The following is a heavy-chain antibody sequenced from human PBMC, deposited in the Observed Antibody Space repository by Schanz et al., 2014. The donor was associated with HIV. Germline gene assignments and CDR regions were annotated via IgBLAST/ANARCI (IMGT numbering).Heavy chain of an antibody. CDR3: AKDRNYYDNRYLGKGNYYYYYGMDV. D-gene: IGHD3-22*01. J-gene: IGHJ6*02. Sequence: QEQLVESGGGVVQPGRSLRLSCATTGFPLRDYGMHWVRQAAGKGLEWLAFISYNGNEKAYGDSVKGRFNISRDNSRNSLYLQMNRLRAEDTAVYYCAKDRNYYDNRYLGKGNYYYYYGMDVWGQGTTVTVSS. V-gene: IGHV3-30*18. CDR2: ISYNGNEK. CDR1: GFPLRDYG.